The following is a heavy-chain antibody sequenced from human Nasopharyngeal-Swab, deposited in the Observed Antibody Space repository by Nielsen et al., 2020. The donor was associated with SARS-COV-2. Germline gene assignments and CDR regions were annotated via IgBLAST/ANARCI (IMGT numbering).Heavy chain of an antibody. CDR2: VHSSGDS. CDR1: GGSINSGTYY. J-gene: IGHJ3*01. D-gene: IGHD5-24*01. CDR3: AWGDKTLVRDGFDV. Sequence: SETLSLTCSVSVSGGSINSGTYYWNWIRQPAGKGLEWLGLVHSSGDSDYNPSLQSRITISMDASTNQLSLELTSVTAADTALYYCAWGDKTLVRDGFDVWGQGTMVTVSS. V-gene: IGHV4-61*02.